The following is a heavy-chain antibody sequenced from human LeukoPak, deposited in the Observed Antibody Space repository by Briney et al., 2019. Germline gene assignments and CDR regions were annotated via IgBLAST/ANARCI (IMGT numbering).Heavy chain of an antibody. CDR1: GFSFSTYW. Sequence: GSLRLSCAVSGFSFSTYWMSWVRQAPGKGLEWLANIKQDGSAKYYVDSVKGRFTISRGNAKNSLYLQMNSLKADDTAVYYCARDRGWLQHDYWGQGTLVTVSS. V-gene: IGHV3-7*04. CDR3: ARDRGWLQHDY. J-gene: IGHJ4*02. CDR2: IKQDGSAK. D-gene: IGHD5-24*01.